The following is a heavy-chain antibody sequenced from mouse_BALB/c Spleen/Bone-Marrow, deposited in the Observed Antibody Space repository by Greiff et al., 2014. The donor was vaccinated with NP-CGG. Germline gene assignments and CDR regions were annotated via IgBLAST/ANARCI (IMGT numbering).Heavy chain of an antibody. CDR3: TSWDY. V-gene: IGHV1S22*01. Sequence: LQQSGSELVRPGAPVKLSCKASGYTFTSYWMHWVKQRHGQGLEWIGNIYPGSGSTNYDEKFKSKGTLTVDTSSSTAYMHLSSLTSEDSAVYYCTSWDYWGQGTTLTVSS. CDR2: IYPGSGST. CDR1: GYTFTSYW. J-gene: IGHJ2*01.